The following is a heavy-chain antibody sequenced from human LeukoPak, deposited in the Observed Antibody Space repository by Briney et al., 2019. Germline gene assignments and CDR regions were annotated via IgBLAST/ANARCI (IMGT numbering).Heavy chain of an antibody. V-gene: IGHV3-30*02. CDR2: IRYDGSNK. CDR3: AELGITMIGGV. CDR1: GFNFSIHD. J-gene: IGHJ6*04. Sequence: GGSLRLSCEVTGFNFSIHDMSWIRQAPGKGLQWVAFIRYDGSNKYYADSVKGRFTISRDNSKNSLYLQMNSLRAEDTAVYYCAELGITMIGGVWGKGTTVTISS. D-gene: IGHD3-10*02.